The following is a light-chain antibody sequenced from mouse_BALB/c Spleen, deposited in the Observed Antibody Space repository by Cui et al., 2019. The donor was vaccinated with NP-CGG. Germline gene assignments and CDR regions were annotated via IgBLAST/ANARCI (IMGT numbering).Light chain of an antibody. V-gene: IGLV2*02. CDR3: ALWYSTHWI. Sequence: QAVVTQESALTPSPGGTVILTCRSSTGVVTTSNYANWIQEKPDHLFTVLRGVTSNRTPGVPLRFSGSLIGDKAALTITGAQTEDYAMYFCALWYSTHWIFGSGTKVTVL. CDR1: TGVVTTSNY. CDR2: VTS. J-gene: IGLJ3*01.